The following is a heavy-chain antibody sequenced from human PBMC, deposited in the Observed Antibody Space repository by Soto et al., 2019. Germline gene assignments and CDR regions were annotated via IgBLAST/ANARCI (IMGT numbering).Heavy chain of an antibody. D-gene: IGHD6-19*01. CDR3: SRFIMVGGWFDPNYYHGMDV. CDR1: GYTFSNYG. V-gene: IGHV1-18*01. CDR2: ISGYNGNT. J-gene: IGHJ6*02. Sequence: QVQLVQSGAEVKKPGASVTVSCKTSGYTFSNYGINWVRQAPGQGLEWMGWISGYNGNTNYAQTVQGRVTMTTDTSTGTVYMELRSLKSDDTAIYXCSRFIMVGGWFDPNYYHGMDVWGQGTTVTVSS.